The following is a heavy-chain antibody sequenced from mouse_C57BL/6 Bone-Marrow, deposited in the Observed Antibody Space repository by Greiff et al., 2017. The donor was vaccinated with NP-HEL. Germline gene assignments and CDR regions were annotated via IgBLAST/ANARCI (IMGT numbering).Heavy chain of an antibody. Sequence: VQLQQPGAELVKPGASVKLSCKASGYTFTSYWMQWVKQRPGQGLEWIGEIDPSDSYTNSNQKFKGKATFTVDTSSSTAYMQLSSLTSEDSAVYYCARECIYYYFDYWGQGTTLTVSS. V-gene: IGHV1-50*01. J-gene: IGHJ2*01. D-gene: IGHD1-1*01. CDR2: IDPSDSYT. CDR1: GYTFTSYW. CDR3: ARECIYYYFDY.